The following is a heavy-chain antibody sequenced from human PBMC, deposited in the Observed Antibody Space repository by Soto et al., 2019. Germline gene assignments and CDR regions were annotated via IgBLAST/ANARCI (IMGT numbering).Heavy chain of an antibody. Sequence: GGSLRLSCAASGFTFNRYAMSWVRQTPGRGLEWVSAISGSGFSTYYADSVKGRFTISRDSSKNTLDLQMNSLRAEDTAVYYCAKAPYYYDSSGYYFHALDIWGQGTMVTVSS. CDR3: AKAPYYYDSSGYYFHALDI. CDR2: ISGSGFST. V-gene: IGHV3-23*01. D-gene: IGHD3-22*01. J-gene: IGHJ3*02. CDR1: GFTFNRYA.